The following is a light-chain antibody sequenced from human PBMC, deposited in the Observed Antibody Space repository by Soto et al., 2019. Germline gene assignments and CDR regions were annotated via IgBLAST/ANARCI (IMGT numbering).Light chain of an antibody. CDR2: DND. CDR1: SSNIGNNY. J-gene: IGLJ3*02. CDR3: AAWDDSLSGPV. Sequence: QSVLTQPPSVSAAPGQKVTISCSGSSSNIGNNYVSWYQQLPGTAPKLLIYDNDKRPSGIPDRFSASKSATSASLAISGLQFEDEAVYYCAAWDDSLSGPVFGGGTKLTVL. V-gene: IGLV1-51*01.